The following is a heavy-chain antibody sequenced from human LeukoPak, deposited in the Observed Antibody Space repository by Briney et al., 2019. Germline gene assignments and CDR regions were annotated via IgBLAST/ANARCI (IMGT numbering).Heavy chain of an antibody. V-gene: IGHV4-38-2*02. J-gene: IGHJ4*02. Sequence: PSETLSLTCTVSGYSISSGYYWGWIRQPPGKGLEWIGSIYHSGSTYYNPSLKSRVTISVDTSKNQFSLKLSSVTAADTAVYYCARGHTTVTTEVGYWGQGTLVTVSS. CDR1: GYSISSGYY. CDR2: IYHSGST. D-gene: IGHD4-17*01. CDR3: ARGHTTVTTEVGY.